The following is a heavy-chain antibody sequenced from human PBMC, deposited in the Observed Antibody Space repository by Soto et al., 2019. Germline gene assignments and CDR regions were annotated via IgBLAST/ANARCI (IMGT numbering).Heavy chain of an antibody. CDR3: ARSKSVVPATNYYYYGMDV. CDR2: MSPNSANT. J-gene: IGHJ6*02. V-gene: IGHV1-8*01. Sequence: ASVKVSCKASGYTFTSYDINWVRQATGQGLEWMGWMSPNSANTGYAQKFQGRVTMTRNTSITTAYMELGSLRSEDTAVYYCARSKSVVPATNYYYYGMDVWGQGTTVTVSS. CDR1: GYTFTSYD. D-gene: IGHD2-15*01.